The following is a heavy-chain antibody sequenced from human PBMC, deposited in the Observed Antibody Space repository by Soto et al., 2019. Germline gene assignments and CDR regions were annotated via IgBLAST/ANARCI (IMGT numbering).Heavy chain of an antibody. CDR2: INAGNGNT. D-gene: IGHD3-22*01. CDR1: GYTFTSYA. V-gene: IGHV1-3*01. J-gene: IGHJ6*02. Sequence: GASVKVSCKASGYTFTSYAMHWVRRAPGQRLEWMGWINAGNGNTKYSQKFQGRVTITRDTSASTAYMELSSLRSEDTAVYYCARLSIYDSTYQVPYYYCGMDVWGQGTTVTVSS. CDR3: ARLSIYDSTYQVPYYYCGMDV.